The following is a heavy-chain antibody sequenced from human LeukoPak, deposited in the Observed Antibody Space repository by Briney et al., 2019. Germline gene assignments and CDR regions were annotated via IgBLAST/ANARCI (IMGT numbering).Heavy chain of an antibody. CDR1: GFTFSSYD. Sequence: GGSLRLSCAASGFTFSSYDMNWVRQAPGKGLEWVSHISSSGSTIYSADSVKGRFTISRDNAKNSLYLQMNSLRAEDTAIYYCARVHPYYYGSGSYLMGHYYYGMDVWGQGTTVTVSS. CDR2: ISSSGSTI. D-gene: IGHD3-10*01. V-gene: IGHV3-48*03. CDR3: ARVHPYYYGSGSYLMGHYYYGMDV. J-gene: IGHJ6*02.